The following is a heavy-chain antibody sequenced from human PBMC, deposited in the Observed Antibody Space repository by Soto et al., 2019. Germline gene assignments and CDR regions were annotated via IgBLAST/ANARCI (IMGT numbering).Heavy chain of an antibody. CDR3: AKGYREAATGRYFDN. J-gene: IGHJ4*02. Sequence: EGQLLESGGGLVQPGGSLRLSCAASGFTFMNYAMTRVRQAPGKGLEWVSAVSGSGDRTYYADSVKGRFSISRDNSKNTLILQMNSLRAEDTAIYFCAKGYREAATGRYFDNWGQGVLVTVSS. V-gene: IGHV3-23*01. CDR2: VSGSGDRT. CDR1: GFTFMNYA. D-gene: IGHD4-4*01.